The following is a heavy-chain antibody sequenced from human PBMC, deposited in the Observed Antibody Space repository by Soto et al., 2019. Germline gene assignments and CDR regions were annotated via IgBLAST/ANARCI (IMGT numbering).Heavy chain of an antibody. J-gene: IGHJ5*01. CDR1: GGSITTRNFY. CDR3: ATHYDFWNDYYTGGLGWFES. D-gene: IGHD3-3*01. V-gene: IGHV4-39*01. Sequence: LQLQESGPGLVKPSETLSLTCTVSGGSITTRNFYWAWIRQPPGKGLEWIGSIYYSGHTYNNPSLQSRLTISVDTSNSQCSLRLNSVTAADTAVYYCATHYDFWNDYYTGGLGWFESWGQGILVTVSS. CDR2: IYYSGHT.